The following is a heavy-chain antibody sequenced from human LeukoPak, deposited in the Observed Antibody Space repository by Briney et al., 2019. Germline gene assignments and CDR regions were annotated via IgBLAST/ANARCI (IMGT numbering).Heavy chain of an antibody. CDR1: GGTFSSHA. CDR3: ARVGYYYDSSGYENWFDP. J-gene: IGHJ5*02. Sequence: ASVKVSCKASGGTFSSHAMNWVRQAPGQGLEWMGIINPSGGSTSYAQKFQGRVTMTRDTSTSTVYMELSSLRSEDTAVYYCARVGYYYDSSGYENWFDPWGQGTLVTVSS. V-gene: IGHV1-46*01. D-gene: IGHD3-22*01. CDR2: INPSGGST.